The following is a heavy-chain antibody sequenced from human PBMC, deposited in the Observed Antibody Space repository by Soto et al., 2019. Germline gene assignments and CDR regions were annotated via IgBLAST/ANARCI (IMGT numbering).Heavy chain of an antibody. Sequence: EVQLVETGGGLIQPGGSLRLSCAVSGFTVSSNYMTWVRQAPGKGLEWVSVIFSGGNTYYGDSVKGRFSISRDDSKNTVYLQMSSLRAEDTAVYYCARVTPYSGYDLAAFAMWGQGTMVTVSS. D-gene: IGHD5-12*01. CDR2: IFSGGNT. V-gene: IGHV3-53*02. J-gene: IGHJ3*02. CDR3: ARVTPYSGYDLAAFAM. CDR1: GFTVSSNY.